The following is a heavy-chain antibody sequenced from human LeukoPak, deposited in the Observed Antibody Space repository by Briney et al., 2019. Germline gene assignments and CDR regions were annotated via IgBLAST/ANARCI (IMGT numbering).Heavy chain of an antibody. CDR3: ARSAYYYDGSDYYYFDY. J-gene: IGHJ4*02. CDR1: GGSISSSY. Sequence: SETLSLTCTVSGGSISSSYWSWIRQPPGKGLERIGYIYYSASTNYNPSLKSRVTISVDTSKNQFSLKLSSMTAADTAVYYCARSAYYYDGSDYYYFDYWGQGTLVTVSS. V-gene: IGHV4-59*01. CDR2: IYYSAST. D-gene: IGHD3-22*01.